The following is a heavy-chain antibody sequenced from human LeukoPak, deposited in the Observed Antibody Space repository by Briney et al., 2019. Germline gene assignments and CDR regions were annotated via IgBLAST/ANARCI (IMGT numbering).Heavy chain of an antibody. V-gene: IGHV3-23*01. CDR2: TSGSGATT. CDR3: AKVRSFGLVNLSIDS. J-gene: IGHJ5*01. Sequence: GGSLRLSCVASGFTFSSCAMSWVRQAPGKGLEWVSTTSGSGATTYYADSVKGRFTISRDNFQNTLYLQMNSLRAEDTAVYYCAKVRSFGLVNLSIDSWGQGALVTVSS. CDR1: GFTFSSCA. D-gene: IGHD3/OR15-3a*01.